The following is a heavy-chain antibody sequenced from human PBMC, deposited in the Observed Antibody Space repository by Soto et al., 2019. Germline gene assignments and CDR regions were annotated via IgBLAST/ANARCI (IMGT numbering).Heavy chain of an antibody. CDR1: GGSISSSSYY. D-gene: IGHD6-19*01. Sequence: PSETLSLTCTVSGGSISSSSYYWGWIRQPPGKGLEWIGSIYYSGSTYYNPSLKSRVTISVDTSKNQFSLKLSSVTAADTAVYYCARRRYSSGRYHSVDYWGQGTLVTVSS. V-gene: IGHV4-39*01. CDR2: IYYSGST. CDR3: ARRRYSSGRYHSVDY. J-gene: IGHJ4*02.